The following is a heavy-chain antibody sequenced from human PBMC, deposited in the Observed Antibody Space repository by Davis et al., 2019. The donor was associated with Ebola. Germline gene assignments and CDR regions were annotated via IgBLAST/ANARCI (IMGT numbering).Heavy chain of an antibody. Sequence: AASVKVSCKASGYTFTNYYMHWVRQAPGQGLEWMGIINPSAGSTTYAPRFLGRVTMTRDTSTNTVYMELSSLRSEDTAVYYCARDGSSTSAIYYYYGMDVWGKGTTVTVSS. V-gene: IGHV1-46*01. CDR3: ARDGSSTSAIYYYYGMDV. CDR2: INPSAGST. J-gene: IGHJ6*04. CDR1: GYTFTNYY. D-gene: IGHD2-2*01.